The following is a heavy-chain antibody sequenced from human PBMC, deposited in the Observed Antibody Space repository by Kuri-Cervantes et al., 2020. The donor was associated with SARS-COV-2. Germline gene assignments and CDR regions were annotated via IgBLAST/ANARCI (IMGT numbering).Heavy chain of an antibody. V-gene: IGHV4-39*07. Sequence: GSLRLSCTVSGGSISSSSYYWGWIRQPPGKGLEWIGSIYYSGSTYYNPSLKSRVIISVDTSKNQFSLKLSSVTAADTAVYYCARTPGDSSKVDYWGQGTLVTVSS. J-gene: IGHJ4*02. CDR2: IYYSGST. CDR3: ARTPGDSSKVDY. D-gene: IGHD2-21*02. CDR1: GGSISSSSYY.